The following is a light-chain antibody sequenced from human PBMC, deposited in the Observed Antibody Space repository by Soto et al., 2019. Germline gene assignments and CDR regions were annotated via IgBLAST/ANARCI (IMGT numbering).Light chain of an antibody. CDR1: QGISSY. CDR3: QQLNSYPLT. Sequence: DIQLTQSPSFLSASVGDRVTITCRASQGISSYLAWYQQKPGKAPKLLIYAASTLQSGVPSRFSGSGSGTEFPLTISSLQPDDFATYSCQQLNSYPLTFGGGTKVEIK. CDR2: AAS. J-gene: IGKJ4*01. V-gene: IGKV1-9*01.